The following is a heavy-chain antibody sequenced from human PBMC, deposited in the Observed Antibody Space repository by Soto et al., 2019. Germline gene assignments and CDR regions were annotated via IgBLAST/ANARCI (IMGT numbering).Heavy chain of an antibody. V-gene: IGHV3-21*01. Sequence: GGALRLSCAGSGFTFSSYSMNWVRQAPGKGLEWVSSLSSSRSYIYYADSVKGRFTISRDNAKNSLYLQMNSLRAEDTAVYYCARDKLGSAGYCYYFGNYYYGMDFWGQGTTVTVSS. CDR2: LSSSRSYI. CDR3: ARDKLGSAGYCYYFGNYYYGMDF. D-gene: IGHD4-17*01. J-gene: IGHJ6*02. CDR1: GFTFSSYS.